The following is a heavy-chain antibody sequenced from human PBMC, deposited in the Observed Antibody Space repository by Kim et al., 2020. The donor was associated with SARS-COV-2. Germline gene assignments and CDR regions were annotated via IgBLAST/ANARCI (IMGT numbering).Heavy chain of an antibody. J-gene: IGHJ4*02. V-gene: IGHV3-33*01. CDR2: IWYDGSNK. Sequence: GGSLRLSCAASGFTFSSYGMHWVRQAPGKGLEWVAVIWYDGSNKYYADSVKGRFTISRDNSKNTLYLQMNSLRAEDTAVYYCARDGDYYDSSGYQGFIDYWGQGTLVTVSS. CDR3: ARDGDYYDSSGYQGFIDY. CDR1: GFTFSSYG. D-gene: IGHD3-22*01.